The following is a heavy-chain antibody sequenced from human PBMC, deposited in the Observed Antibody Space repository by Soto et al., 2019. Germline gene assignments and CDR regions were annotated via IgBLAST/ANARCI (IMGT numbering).Heavy chain of an antibody. CDR3: ARYKSNYYYGMDV. CDR1: GVSISSYY. Sequence: TLSLTCTVSGVSISSYYWSWIRHPPGKGLEWIGYIYYSGSTNYNPSLKSRVTISVDTSKNQFSLKLSSVTAADTAVYYCARYKSNYYYGMDVWGQGTTVTVSS. V-gene: IGHV4-59*01. J-gene: IGHJ6*02. D-gene: IGHD1-20*01. CDR2: IYYSGST.